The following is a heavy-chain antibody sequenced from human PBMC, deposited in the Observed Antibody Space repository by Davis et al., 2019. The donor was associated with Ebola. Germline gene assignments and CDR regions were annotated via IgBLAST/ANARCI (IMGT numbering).Heavy chain of an antibody. CDR2: ISGSGGST. Sequence: GESPKISCAASGFTFSSYAMTWVRQAPGKGLEWVSAISGSGGSTYYADSVKGRFTISRDNSKKTLYLQMNSLRAEDTAVYYCARGLELHGMDVWGKGTTVTVSS. CDR1: GFTFSSYA. D-gene: IGHD1-7*01. CDR3: ARGLELHGMDV. J-gene: IGHJ6*04. V-gene: IGHV3-23*01.